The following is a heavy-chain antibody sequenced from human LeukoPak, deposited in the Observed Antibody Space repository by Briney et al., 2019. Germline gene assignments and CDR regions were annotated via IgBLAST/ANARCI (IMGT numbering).Heavy chain of an antibody. CDR2: INPNSGGT. D-gene: IGHD4-17*01. V-gene: IGHV1-2*06. J-gene: IGHJ4*02. CDR3: ARVGDGDYGDY. Sequence: ASVRVSCKASGYTFTGYYMHWVRQAPGQGLEWMGRINPNSGGTNYAQKLQGRVTMTTDTSTSTAYMELRSLRSDDTAVYYCARVGDGDYGDYGGQGTLLPVSS. CDR1: GYTFTGYY.